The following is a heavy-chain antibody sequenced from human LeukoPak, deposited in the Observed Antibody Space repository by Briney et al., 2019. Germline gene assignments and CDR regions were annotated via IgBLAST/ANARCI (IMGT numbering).Heavy chain of an antibody. V-gene: IGHV3-48*01. CDR3: ARPGVGSGRYGAFDI. CDR2: ISGDSRTM. CDR1: GFTFSTYS. J-gene: IGHJ3*02. Sequence: GGSLRLSCAASGFTFSTYSMIWVRQAPGKGLEWLSYISGDSRTMYYPDSVKGRFTISRDNAKNSLYLQLISLRAEDTAVYYCARPGVGSGRYGAFDIWGQGTMVTVSS. D-gene: IGHD5-18*01.